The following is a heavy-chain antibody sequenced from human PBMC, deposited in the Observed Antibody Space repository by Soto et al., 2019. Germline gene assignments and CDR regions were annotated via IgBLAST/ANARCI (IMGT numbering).Heavy chain of an antibody. Sequence: GASVKVSCKASGGTFSSYAISWVRQAPGQGLEWMGGIIPIFGTANYAQKFQGRVTITADESTSTAYMELSSLRSEDTAVYYCARSVGPAISNWFDPWGQGTLVTVSS. J-gene: IGHJ5*02. CDR3: ARSVGPAISNWFDP. CDR2: IIPIFGTA. D-gene: IGHD3-9*01. CDR1: GGTFSSYA. V-gene: IGHV1-69*13.